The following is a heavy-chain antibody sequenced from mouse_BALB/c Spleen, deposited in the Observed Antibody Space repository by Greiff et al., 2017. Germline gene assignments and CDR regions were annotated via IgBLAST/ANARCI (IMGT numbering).Heavy chain of an antibody. V-gene: IGHV2-6-7*01. CDR3: ARHGSSYGNWYFDV. CDR2: IWGDGST. CDR1: GFSLTGYG. D-gene: IGHD1-1*01. J-gene: IGHJ1*01. Sequence: VQLQQSGPGLVAPSQSLSITCTVSGFSLTGYGVNWVRQPPGKGLEWLGMIWGDGSTDYNSALKSRLSISKDNSKSQVFLKMNSLQTDDTAMYYCARHGSSYGNWYFDVWGAGTTVTVSS.